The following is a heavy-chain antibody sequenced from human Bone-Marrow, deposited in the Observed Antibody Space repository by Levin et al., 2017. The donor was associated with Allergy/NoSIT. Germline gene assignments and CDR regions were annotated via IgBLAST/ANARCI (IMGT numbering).Heavy chain of an antibody. CDR1: GFTFSSYA. CDR3: AKLKGRIVVVPAAMFGWFDP. Sequence: GGSLRLSCAASGFTFSSYAMSWVRQAPGKGLEWVSAISGSGGSTYYADSVKGRFTISRDNSKNTLYLQMNSLRAEDTAVYYCAKLKGRIVVVPAAMFGWFDPWGQGTLVTVSS. V-gene: IGHV3-23*01. CDR2: ISGSGGST. D-gene: IGHD2-2*01. J-gene: IGHJ5*02.